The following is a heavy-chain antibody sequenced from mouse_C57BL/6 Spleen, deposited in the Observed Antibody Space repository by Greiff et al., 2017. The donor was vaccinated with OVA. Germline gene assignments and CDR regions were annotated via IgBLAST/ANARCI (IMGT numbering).Heavy chain of an antibody. Sequence: QVQLQQPGAELVRPGTSVKLSCKASGYTFTSYWMHWVKQRPGQGLEWIGVIDPSDSYTNYNQKFKGKATLTVDTSSSTAYMQLSSLTSEDSAVYYCAREGGLRAMDYWGQGTSVTVSS. CDR2: IDPSDSYT. CDR3: AREGGLRAMDY. V-gene: IGHV1-59*01. CDR1: GYTFTSYW. D-gene: IGHD3-1*01. J-gene: IGHJ4*01.